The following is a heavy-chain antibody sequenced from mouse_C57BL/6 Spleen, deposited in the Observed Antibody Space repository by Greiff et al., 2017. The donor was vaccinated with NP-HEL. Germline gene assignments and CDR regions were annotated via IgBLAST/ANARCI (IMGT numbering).Heavy chain of an antibody. CDR2: INPNNGGT. CDR3: AREHYGSYEEYALGD. V-gene: IGHV1-26*01. D-gene: IGHD2-1*01. Sequence: VQLQQSGPELVKPGASVKISCKASGYTFTDYYMHWVKQSHGKSLEWIGDINPNNGGTSYNQKFKGKATLTVDTSSSTAYMQLRSLTSEDSAVYYCAREHYGSYEEYALGDWGQGTTVTASS. J-gene: IGHJ4*01. CDR1: GYTFTDYY.